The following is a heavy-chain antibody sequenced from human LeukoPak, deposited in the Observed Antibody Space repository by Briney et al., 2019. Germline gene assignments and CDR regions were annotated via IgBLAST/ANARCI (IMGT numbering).Heavy chain of an antibody. CDR1: VGSISSYY. J-gene: IGHJ4*02. D-gene: IGHD1-26*01. Sequence: SETLSLTCTVSVGSISSYYWSWMRQPAGKGLEWIGRIYTSGSTNRNPSPKSRVTMSVDTSKNQFSLKLSSVTAADTAVYYCARELSGSYYVDYWGQGTLVTVSS. CDR2: IYTSGST. V-gene: IGHV4-4*07. CDR3: ARELSGSYYVDY.